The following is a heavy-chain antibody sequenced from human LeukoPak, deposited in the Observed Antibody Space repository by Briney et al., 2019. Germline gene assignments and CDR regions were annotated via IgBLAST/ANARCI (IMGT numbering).Heavy chain of an antibody. CDR3: ARIATVTIPYYYYGMDV. Sequence: SETLSLTCTDSGGSISSYYWSWIRQPPGKGLEWIGYIYYSGSTNYNPSLKSRVTISVDTSKNQFSLKLSSVTAADTAVYYCARIATVTIPYYYYGMDVWGQGTTVTVSS. J-gene: IGHJ6*02. V-gene: IGHV4-59*08. CDR1: GGSISSYY. D-gene: IGHD4-17*01. CDR2: IYYSGST.